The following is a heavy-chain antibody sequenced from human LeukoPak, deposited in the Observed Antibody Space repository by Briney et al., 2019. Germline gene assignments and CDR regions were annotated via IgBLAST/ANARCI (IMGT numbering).Heavy chain of an antibody. V-gene: IGHV1-24*01. J-gene: IGHJ4*02. CDR3: ARDGWVKDIVVVPAADSFDY. D-gene: IGHD2-2*01. CDR1: GYTLTELS. CDR2: FDPEDGET. Sequence: ASVKVSCKVSGYTLTELSMHWVRQAPGKGLEWMGGFDPEDGETIYAQKFQGRVTMTEDTSTDTAYMELRSLRSDDTAVYYCARDGWVKDIVVVPAADSFDYWGQGTLVTVSS.